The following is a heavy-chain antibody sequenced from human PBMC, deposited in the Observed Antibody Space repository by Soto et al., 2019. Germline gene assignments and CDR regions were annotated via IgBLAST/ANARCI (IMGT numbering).Heavy chain of an antibody. CDR2: VSSSSSYI. D-gene: IGHD3-22*01. Sequence: GGSLRLSCVASEYSFTRYTINWVRQAPGKGLEWVSSVSSSSSYIYYADSVKGRFTISRDNAKNSLYLQMNSLRAEDTAVYYCARDSEYYDSSGYYYADYWGQGTLVTVSS. J-gene: IGHJ4*02. CDR1: EYSFTRYT. V-gene: IGHV3-21*01. CDR3: ARDSEYYDSSGYYYADY.